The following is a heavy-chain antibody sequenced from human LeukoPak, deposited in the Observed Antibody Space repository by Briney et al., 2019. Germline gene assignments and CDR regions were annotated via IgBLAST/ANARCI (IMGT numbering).Heavy chain of an antibody. V-gene: IGHV3-7*01. D-gene: IGHD1-1*01. CDR2: IKEDGSHK. CDR3: VRDESAVPTFRFDY. CDR1: GFSFSNYW. Sequence: GGSLRLSCAVSGFSFSNYWMSWVRQAPGKGLEWVGNIKEDGSHKNYVGSVKGRFTISRDNAKNSLYLEMNSLRAEDTAVYYRVRDESAVPTFRFDYWGQGTLVTVSS. J-gene: IGHJ4*02.